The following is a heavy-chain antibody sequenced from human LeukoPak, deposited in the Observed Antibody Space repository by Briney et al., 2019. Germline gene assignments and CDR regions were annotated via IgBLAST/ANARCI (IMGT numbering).Heavy chain of an antibody. D-gene: IGHD6-19*01. CDR1: GFTFSSYA. V-gene: IGHV3-23*01. J-gene: IGHJ4*02. CDR3: AKSGSRDWDYFEY. CDR2: ISGDGGAT. Sequence: GGCLRLSCAASGFTFSSYAMNWVRQAPGKGLEWVSTISGDGGATHYADSVKGRFTISRANSKDTLFLQMNSLRAEDTAVYYCAKSGSRDWDYFEYWGQGTLVTASS.